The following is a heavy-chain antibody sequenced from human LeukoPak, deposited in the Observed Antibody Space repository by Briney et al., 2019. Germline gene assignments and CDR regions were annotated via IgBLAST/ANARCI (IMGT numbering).Heavy chain of an antibody. Sequence: PSETLSLTCTVSGGSISSSSYYWGWIRQPPGKGLEWIGSIYCSGSTYYNPSLKSRVTISVDTSKNQFSLKLSSVTAADTAVYYCAVLRYFDWLFGNWGQGTLVTVSS. V-gene: IGHV4-39*01. CDR3: AVLRYFDWLFGN. CDR1: GGSISSSSYY. J-gene: IGHJ4*02. D-gene: IGHD3-9*01. CDR2: IYCSGST.